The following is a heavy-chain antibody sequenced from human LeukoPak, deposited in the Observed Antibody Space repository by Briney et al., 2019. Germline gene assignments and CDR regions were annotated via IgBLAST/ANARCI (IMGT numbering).Heavy chain of an antibody. Sequence: SETLSLTCTVSGGSISSYYWSWIRQPPGKGLEWIGYIYYSGSTNYNPSLKSRVTISVDTSKNQFSLKLSSVTAADTAVYYCARAGERYSNSWPYWYFDLWGRGTLVTVSS. J-gene: IGHJ2*01. CDR3: ARAGERYSNSWPYWYFDL. V-gene: IGHV4-59*01. D-gene: IGHD6-13*01. CDR1: GGSISSYY. CDR2: IYYSGST.